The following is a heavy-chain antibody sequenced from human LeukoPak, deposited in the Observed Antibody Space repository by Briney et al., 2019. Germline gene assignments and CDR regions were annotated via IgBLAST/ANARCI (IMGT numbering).Heavy chain of an antibody. J-gene: IGHJ4*02. V-gene: IGHV3-23*01. CDR1: GFTFSSYA. CDR2: ISGSGGST. Sequence: LGGSLRLSCAASGFTFSSYAMSWVRQAPGKGLEWVSAISGSGGSTYYADSVKGRFTISRDNSKNTLYLQMNSLRAEDTAVYYCAKVDGQTPDGCFDYWGQGTLVTVSS. D-gene: IGHD5-24*01. CDR3: AKVDGQTPDGCFDY.